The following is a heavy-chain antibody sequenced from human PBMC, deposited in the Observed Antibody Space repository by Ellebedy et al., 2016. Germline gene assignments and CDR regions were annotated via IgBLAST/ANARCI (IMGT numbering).Heavy chain of an antibody. V-gene: IGHV4-39*02. CDR1: GGSVRSSSYY. CDR3: ARDRQDIPVIPNTLSYSMDV. CDR2: MYYRGST. Sequence: SETLSLXCTVSGGSVRSSSYYWDWIRQPPGKGLEWIGSMYYRGSTNYNPSLKSRVTISVDTSKNQFSLKLTSVTAADTAVYYCARDRQDIPVIPNTLSYSMDVWGRGTTVTVSS. D-gene: IGHD2-15*01. J-gene: IGHJ6*03.